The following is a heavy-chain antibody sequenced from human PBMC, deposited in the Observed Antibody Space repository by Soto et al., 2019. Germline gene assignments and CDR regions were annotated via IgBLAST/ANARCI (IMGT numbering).Heavy chain of an antibody. CDR2: IWYDGSNK. V-gene: IGHV3-33*01. Sequence: GGSLRLSCAASGFTFSSYGMHWVRQAPGKGLEWVAVIWYDGSNKYYADSVKGRFTISRDNSKNTLYLQMNSLRAEDTAVYYCARESKSISPRYCSGGSCYSARGYAFDIWGQGTMVTVSS. J-gene: IGHJ3*02. D-gene: IGHD2-15*01. CDR1: GFTFSSYG. CDR3: ARESKSISPRYCSGGSCYSARGYAFDI.